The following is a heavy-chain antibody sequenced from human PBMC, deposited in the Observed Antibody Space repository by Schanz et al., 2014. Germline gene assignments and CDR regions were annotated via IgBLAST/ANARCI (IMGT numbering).Heavy chain of an antibody. CDR3: ARGGSGSHYRLDY. Sequence: EVQLLESGGGLVQPGGSLRLSCAASGFTFSSYAMSWVRQAPGKGLEWVSAISGSGGSTYYADSVKGRFTISRDNAENALYLQMNSLRAEDTGLYFCARGGSGSHYRLDYWGQGTLVTDSS. CDR2: ISGSGGST. V-gene: IGHV3-23*01. D-gene: IGHD1-26*01. J-gene: IGHJ4*02. CDR1: GFTFSSYA.